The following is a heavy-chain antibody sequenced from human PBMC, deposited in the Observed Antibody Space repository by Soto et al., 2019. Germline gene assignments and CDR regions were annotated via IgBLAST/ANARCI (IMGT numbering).Heavy chain of an antibody. D-gene: IGHD6-19*01. V-gene: IGHV1-69*13. CDR2: IIPIFGTA. CDR1: GGTFSSYA. CDR3: ARDSSGRGWFDP. Sequence: ASVKVSCKASGGTFSSYAISWVRQAPGQGLEWMGGIIPIFGTANYAQKFQGRVTITADESTSTAYMELSSLRSEDTAVYYCARDSSGRGWFDPWGQGTLVTVSS. J-gene: IGHJ5*02.